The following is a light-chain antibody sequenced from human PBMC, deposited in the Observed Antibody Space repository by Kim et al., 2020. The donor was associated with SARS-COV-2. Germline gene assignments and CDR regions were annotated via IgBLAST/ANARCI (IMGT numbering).Light chain of an antibody. CDR2: GAS. V-gene: IGKV3-15*01. CDR3: QQYNDWPFT. CDR1: QSVNTN. J-gene: IGKJ4*01. Sequence: VSPGERATLSCRASQSVNTNLAWFQQKPGQAPRLLIYGASTRATGIPARFSGSGSGTEFTLTISSLQSEDFAVYYCQQYNDWPFTFGEGTKVDIK.